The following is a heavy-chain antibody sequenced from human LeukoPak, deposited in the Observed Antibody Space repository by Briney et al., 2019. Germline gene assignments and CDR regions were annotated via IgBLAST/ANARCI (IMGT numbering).Heavy chain of an antibody. CDR3: ARAPPYYDILTGYHDAFDI. D-gene: IGHD3-9*01. CDR1: GGTFSSYA. Sequence: SGKVSCKASGGTFSSYAISWVRQAPGQGLEWMGGIITIFGTANYAQKFQGRVTITADESTRTAYMELSSLRSEDTAVYYCARAPPYYDILTGYHDAFDIWGQGTMVTVSS. J-gene: IGHJ3*02. V-gene: IGHV1-69*13. CDR2: IITIFGTA.